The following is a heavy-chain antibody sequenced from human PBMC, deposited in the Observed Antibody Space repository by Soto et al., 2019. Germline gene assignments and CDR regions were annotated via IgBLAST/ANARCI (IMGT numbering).Heavy chain of an antibody. V-gene: IGHV1-18*01. CDR1: GYTFTSYG. Sequence: QVQLVQSGAEVKKPGASVKVSCKASGYTFTSYGISWVRQAPGQGLEWMGWISAYNGNTNYAQKLQGRFTMTTDTCTSSAHVELRSLRSDDAAVYSCARSAVIPPSHDWGQGTLVTVSS. CDR3: ARSAVIPPSHD. CDR2: ISAYNGNT. J-gene: IGHJ4*02.